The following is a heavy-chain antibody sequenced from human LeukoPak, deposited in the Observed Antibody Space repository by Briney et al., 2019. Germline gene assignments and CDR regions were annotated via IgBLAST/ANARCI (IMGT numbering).Heavy chain of an antibody. Sequence: SETLSLTCTVSGVSVSSHYWSWIRQPPGKGPEWIGYIYYSGGTNYNPSLKSRVTMSVDTSKNQFSLKLSSVTAADTAVYYCARSSDYEIYFDYWGQGTLVAVSS. J-gene: IGHJ4*02. CDR3: ARSSDYEIYFDY. D-gene: IGHD3-16*01. V-gene: IGHV4-59*02. CDR2: IYYSGGT. CDR1: GVSVSSHY.